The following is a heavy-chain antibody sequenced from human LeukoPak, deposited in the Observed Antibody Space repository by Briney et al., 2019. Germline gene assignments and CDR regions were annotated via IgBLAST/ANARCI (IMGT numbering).Heavy chain of an antibody. Sequence: SETLSLTCTVSGGSISSYYWSWIRQPPGKGLEWFAYIYYSGSTNYNPSLKSRVTISVDTSKNQFSLRLSSVTAADTAVYYCARSNSLAARPSPPRYWGQGTLVTVSS. J-gene: IGHJ4*02. D-gene: IGHD6-6*01. V-gene: IGHV4-59*01. CDR2: IYYSGST. CDR3: ARSNSLAARPSPPRY. CDR1: GGSISSYY.